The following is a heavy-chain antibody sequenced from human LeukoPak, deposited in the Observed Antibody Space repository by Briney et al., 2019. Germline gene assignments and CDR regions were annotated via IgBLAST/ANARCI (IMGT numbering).Heavy chain of an antibody. Sequence: GGSLRLSCAASGFTVSSNYMSWVRQAPGKGLEWVSVIYSGGSTYYADSVKGRFTISRDNSKNTLYLQMNSLRAEDTAVYYCARAPYCSGGSCYDYWGQGTLVTVSS. CDR2: IYSGGST. J-gene: IGHJ4*02. V-gene: IGHV3-53*01. CDR1: GFTVSSNY. CDR3: ARAPYCSGGSCYDY. D-gene: IGHD2-15*01.